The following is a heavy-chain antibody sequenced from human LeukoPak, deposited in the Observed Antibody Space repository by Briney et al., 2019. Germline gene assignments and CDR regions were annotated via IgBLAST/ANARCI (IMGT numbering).Heavy chain of an antibody. CDR3: ARSSTSCDY. CDR2: ISSSGSTI. V-gene: IGHV3-48*03. Sequence: GSLRLSCAASGFTFSSYEMNWVRQAPGKGLEWVPYISSSGSTIYYADSVKGRFTISRDNAKNSLYLQMNSLRAEDTAVYYCARSSTSCDYWGQGTLVTVSS. J-gene: IGHJ4*02. CDR1: GFTFSSYE. D-gene: IGHD2-2*01.